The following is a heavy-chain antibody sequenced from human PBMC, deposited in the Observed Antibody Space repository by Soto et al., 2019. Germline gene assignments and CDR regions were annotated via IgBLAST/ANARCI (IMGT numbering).Heavy chain of an antibody. CDR3: ARSPGVLDY. D-gene: IGHD3-10*01. CDR1: GGTFSSLA. V-gene: IGHV1-69*06. J-gene: IGHJ4*02. CDR2: LVPVFGTA. Sequence: QVQLVQSGAEVKKPGSSVKVSCKASGGTFSSLAISWVRQAPGQGLEWMGGLVPVFGTANYAQKFQDRVTITADKSTSTSYMELSSLRSEGTAVYYCARSPGVLDYWGQGTLVTVSS.